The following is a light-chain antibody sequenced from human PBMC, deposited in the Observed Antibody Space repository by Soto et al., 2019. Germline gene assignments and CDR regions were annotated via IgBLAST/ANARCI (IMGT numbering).Light chain of an antibody. J-gene: IGKJ1*01. CDR1: QSVSSN. CDR2: GAS. V-gene: IGKV3-15*01. CDR3: QQYNNWPRT. Sequence: EIVMTQSPATLSVSPGERATLSCRASQSVSSNLAWYQHKPCQAPRLLIYGASTRATGIPARFSGSGSGTEFTLTISSLQSEDFAVYYCQQYNNWPRTFGQGTKVEIK.